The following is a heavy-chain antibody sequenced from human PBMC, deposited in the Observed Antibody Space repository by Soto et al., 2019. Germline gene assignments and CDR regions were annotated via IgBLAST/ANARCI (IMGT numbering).Heavy chain of an antibody. D-gene: IGHD1-26*01. Sequence: EVQLLESGGALVQPGGSLRLSCVGSGFMFSGYAMHWVRQAPGKGLEWVSTVSDSGASTYYAHSVKGRFTVSRDNSNNMLSLEMDSLRAEDTALYFCAKDARLTGLVGQWVDWGQGTLVTVSS. CDR1: GFMFSGYA. V-gene: IGHV3-23*01. CDR2: VSDSGAST. CDR3: AKDARLTGLVGQWVD. J-gene: IGHJ4*02.